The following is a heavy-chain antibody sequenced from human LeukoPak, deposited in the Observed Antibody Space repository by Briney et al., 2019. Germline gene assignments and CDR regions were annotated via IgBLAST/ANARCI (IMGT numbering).Heavy chain of an antibody. CDR2: IYYGGST. CDR1: GGSISSSSYY. CDR3: ARQTRRYDSSGYRYFDY. Sequence: SETLSLTCTVSGGSISSSSYYWGWIRQPPGKGLEWIGSIYYGGSTYYNPSLKSRVTISVDTSKNQFSLKLSSVTAADTAVYYCARQTRRYDSSGYRYFDYWGQGTLVTVSS. V-gene: IGHV4-39*01. J-gene: IGHJ4*02. D-gene: IGHD3-22*01.